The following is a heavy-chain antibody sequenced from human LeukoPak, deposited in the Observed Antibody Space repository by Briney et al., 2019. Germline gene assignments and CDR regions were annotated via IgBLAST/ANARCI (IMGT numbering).Heavy chain of an antibody. CDR2: ISSSGSST. CDR1: GFTFSSYE. D-gene: IGHD2-2*01. J-gene: IGHJ3*02. V-gene: IGHV3-48*03. CDR3: ARRSRRSNAFDI. Sequence: PGGSLRLSCAASGFTFSSYEMNWVRQAPGKGLEWVSYISSSGSSTYYADSVKGRFTISRDNAKNSLYLQMNSLRAEDTAVYYCARRSRRSNAFDIWGQGTMVTVSS.